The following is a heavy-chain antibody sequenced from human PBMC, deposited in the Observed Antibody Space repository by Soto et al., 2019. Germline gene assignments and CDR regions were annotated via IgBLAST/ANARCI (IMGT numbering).Heavy chain of an antibody. J-gene: IGHJ3*02. CDR2: INPNSGGT. V-gene: IGHV1-2*04. Sequence: TFTGYYMHWVRQAPGQGLEWMGWINPNSGGTNYAQKFQGWVTMTKDTSISTAYMELSRLIPDDTAVYYCARDSASYNWNDRCAFDIWGQGTMVTVSS. CDR1: TFTGYY. D-gene: IGHD1-20*01. CDR3: ARDSASYNWNDRCAFDI.